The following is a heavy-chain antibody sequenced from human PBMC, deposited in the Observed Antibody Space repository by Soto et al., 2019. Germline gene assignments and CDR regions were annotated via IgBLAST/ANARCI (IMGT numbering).Heavy chain of an antibody. V-gene: IGHV1-8*01. CDR1: GYTFTSYD. D-gene: IGHD4-17*01. J-gene: IGHJ6*02. CDR2: MNPNSGNT. CDR3: ARYSLGHGDFYPLYYYYYGMDV. Sequence: ASVKVSCKASGYTFTSYDINRVRQATGQGLEWMGWMNPNSGNTGYAQKFQGRVTMTRNTSISTAYMELSSLRSEDTAVYYCARYSLGHGDFYPLYYYYYGMDVWGQGTTVTVSS.